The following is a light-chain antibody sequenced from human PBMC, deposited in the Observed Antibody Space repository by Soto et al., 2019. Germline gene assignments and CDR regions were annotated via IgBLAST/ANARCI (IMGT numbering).Light chain of an antibody. Sequence: ENVFTQLPATPSFSPGERATPSCQASQSISSSYLAWYQQKPGQAPRLLIYGASSRATGIPDRFSGSGSGTDFTLTISRLDPEDFAVYYCQQYGSSPETFGQGTKVDIK. V-gene: IGKV3-20*01. J-gene: IGKJ1*01. CDR1: QSISSSY. CDR2: GAS. CDR3: QQYGSSPET.